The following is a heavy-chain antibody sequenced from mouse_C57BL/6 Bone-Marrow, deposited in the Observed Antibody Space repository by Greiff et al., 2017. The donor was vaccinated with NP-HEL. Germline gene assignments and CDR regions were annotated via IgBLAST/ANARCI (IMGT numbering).Heavy chain of an antibody. CDR1: GYTFTSYT. D-gene: IGHD2-12*01. CDR2: INPSSGYT. V-gene: IGHV1-4*01. Sequence: SGAELARPGASVKMSCKASGYTFTSYTMHWVKQRPGQGLEWIGYINPSSGYTKYNQKFKDKATLTADKSSSTAYMQLSSLTSEDSAVYYCARAYYSYWYFDVWGTGTTVTVSS. J-gene: IGHJ1*03. CDR3: ARAYYSYWYFDV.